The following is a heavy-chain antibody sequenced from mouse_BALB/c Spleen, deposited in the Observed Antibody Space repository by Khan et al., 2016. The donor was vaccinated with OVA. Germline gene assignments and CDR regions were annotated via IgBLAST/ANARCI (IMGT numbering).Heavy chain of an antibody. D-gene: IGHD2-1*01. Sequence: LKQSGAELVKPGASVKLSCTASGFNIKDTYIHWVKERPEQGPEWIGRIDPANGDTKYDPKFQGKATITADTSSNTAYLQLSSLTSEDTAVYYCATLYGSPFTYWGQGTLVTVSA. CDR2: IDPANGDT. CDR3: ATLYGSPFTY. CDR1: GFNIKDTY. J-gene: IGHJ3*01. V-gene: IGHV14-3*02.